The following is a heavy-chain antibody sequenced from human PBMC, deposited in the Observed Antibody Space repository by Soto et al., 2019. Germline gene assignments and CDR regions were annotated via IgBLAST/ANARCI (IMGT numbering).Heavy chain of an antibody. D-gene: IGHD3-10*01. CDR2: IKQDGSEK. J-gene: IGHJ4*02. CDR3: ASRPPEVNYYGVFDY. CDR1: GFTYSYYW. Sequence: VGSLRLSCVASGFTYSYYWMSWVRQAPGKGLEWVANIKQDGSEKYYVDSVKGRFTISRDNAKNSLFLQMNSLRAEDTAVYYCASRPPEVNYYGVFDYWGQGTPVTVSS. V-gene: IGHV3-7*03.